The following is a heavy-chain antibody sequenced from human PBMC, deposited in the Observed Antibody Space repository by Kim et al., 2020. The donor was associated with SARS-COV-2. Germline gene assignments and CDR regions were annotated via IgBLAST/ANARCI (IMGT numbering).Heavy chain of an antibody. D-gene: IGHD2-15*01. V-gene: IGHV1-46*01. CDR2: INPSGGST. CDR3: AREDNVDEGRGDAFDI. Sequence: ASVKVSCKASGYTFTSYYMHWVRQAPGQGLEWMGIINPSGGSTSYAQKFQGRVTMTRDTSTSTVYMELSSLRSEDTAVYYCAREDNVDEGRGDAFDIWGQGTMVTVSS. CDR1: GYTFTSYY. J-gene: IGHJ3*02.